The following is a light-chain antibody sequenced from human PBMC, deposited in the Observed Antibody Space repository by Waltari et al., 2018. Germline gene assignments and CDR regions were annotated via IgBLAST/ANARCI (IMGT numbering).Light chain of an antibody. CDR1: SGSIASNY. CDR3: QSYDSDSVI. J-gene: IGLJ2*01. Sequence: FLLTQPHSVSESPGKTVTISCTRSSGSIASNYVQWNQQRPGRSPTTVIYEDDQRPSGVPDRFSGSIDSSSNSASLTISGLKTEDEGDYYCQSYDSDSVIFGGGTKLTVL. V-gene: IGLV6-57*01. CDR2: EDD.